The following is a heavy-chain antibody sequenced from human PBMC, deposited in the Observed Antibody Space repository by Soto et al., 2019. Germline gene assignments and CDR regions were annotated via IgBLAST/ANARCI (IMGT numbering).Heavy chain of an antibody. Sequence: ASVQVSCKASGGTFSSYAISWVRQAPGQGLEWMGGIIPIFGTANYAQKFQGRVTITADKATSAAYMELSSLRSEDTAVYYCSRRCRVCYFCNWFEPWGQGTLVTVSS. CDR3: SRRCRVCYFCNWFEP. CDR2: IIPIFGTA. J-gene: IGHJ5*02. CDR1: GGTFSSYA. D-gene: IGHD2-8*01. V-gene: IGHV1-69*06.